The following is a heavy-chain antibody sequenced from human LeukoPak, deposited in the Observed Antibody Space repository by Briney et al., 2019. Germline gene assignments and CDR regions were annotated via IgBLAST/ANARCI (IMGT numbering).Heavy chain of an antibody. Sequence: ASVKVSCKASGYTFTSYDINWVRQATGQGLEWMGWMNPNSDNTGYAQKFQGRVTITRNTSISTAYMELSSLRSEDTAVYYCARGRGILTGYYLGYWGQGTLVTVSS. CDR1: GYTFTSYD. CDR3: ARGRGILTGYYLGY. V-gene: IGHV1-8*03. CDR2: MNPNSDNT. J-gene: IGHJ4*02. D-gene: IGHD3-9*01.